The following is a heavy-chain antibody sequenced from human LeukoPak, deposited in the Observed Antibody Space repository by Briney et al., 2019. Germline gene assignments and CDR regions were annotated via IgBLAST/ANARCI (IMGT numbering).Heavy chain of an antibody. CDR2: IYPGDSDT. CDR3: ARHRDIDWLRTLDHDAFDI. J-gene: IGHJ3*02. CDR1: GYDFSTFR. V-gene: IGHV5-51*01. Sequence: GESLKISCKGSGYDFSTFRIGWVRQMPGKGLEWMGIIYPGDSDTRYSPSFQGQVTISADKSINTAYLQWSGLKTSDNAMYYCARHRDIDWLRTLDHDAFDIWGQGTMVTVSS. D-gene: IGHD5-12*01.